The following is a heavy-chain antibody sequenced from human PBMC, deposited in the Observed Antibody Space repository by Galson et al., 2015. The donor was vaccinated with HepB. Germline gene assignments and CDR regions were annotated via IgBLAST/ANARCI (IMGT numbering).Heavy chain of an antibody. J-gene: IGHJ3*02. V-gene: IGHV3-53*01. CDR2: ISSDGST. Sequence: SLRLSCAASGFTVSGSYMSWVRQPPGKGLKWVSLISSDGSTYYADSVKGRFSMSRDNSKNTLYLQMNTLGAEDTAIYYCARVWDGYNFGTFDMWGQGTMVTVSS. CDR3: ARVWDGYNFGTFDM. CDR1: GFTVSGSY. D-gene: IGHD5-24*01.